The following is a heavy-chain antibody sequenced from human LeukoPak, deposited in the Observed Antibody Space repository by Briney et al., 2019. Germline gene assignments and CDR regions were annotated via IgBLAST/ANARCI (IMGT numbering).Heavy chain of an antibody. CDR1: GFTFSRYG. CDR2: ISDSGGDK. D-gene: IGHD3-10*01. CDR3: ARDGGSESYAFDY. J-gene: IGHJ4*02. V-gene: IGHV3-30*02. Sequence: GGSLRLSCAASGFTFSRYGFHWVRQALGKGLEWVAFISDSGGDKWYADSVKGRLTISRDKSKNTVNLQMSSLRVEDTALYYCARDGGSESYAFDYWGQGTQVTVSS.